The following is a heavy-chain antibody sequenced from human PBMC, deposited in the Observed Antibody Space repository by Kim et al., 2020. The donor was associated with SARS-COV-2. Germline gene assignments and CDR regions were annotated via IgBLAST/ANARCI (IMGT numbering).Heavy chain of an antibody. Sequence: GGSLRLSCAASGFTFSSFVMHWVRHSPGKGLEWLAVLSKDESFKYYADSVKGRFTISRDNTRNTLYLQMDNLRAEDSAVYYCARSVGDTVGVITALDYLGQGTLVSVSS. D-gene: IGHD2-21*01. CDR2: LSKDESFK. V-gene: IGHV3-33*05. CDR1: GFTFSSFV. CDR3: ARSVGDTVGVITALDY. J-gene: IGHJ4*02.